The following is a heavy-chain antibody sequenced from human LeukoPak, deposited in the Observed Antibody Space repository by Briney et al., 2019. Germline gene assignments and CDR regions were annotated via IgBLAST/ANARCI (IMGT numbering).Heavy chain of an antibody. D-gene: IGHD4-23*01. J-gene: IGHJ6*02. CDR3: ARGYGGNFRGNYYYGMDV. Sequence: SETLSLTCAVSGGSISSSNWWSWVRQPPGKGLEWIGYIYYSGSTYYNPSLKSRVTISVDTSKNQFSLKLSSVTAADTAVYYCARGYGGNFRGNYYYGMDVWGQGTTVTVSS. V-gene: IGHV4-4*02. CDR2: IYYSGST. CDR1: GGSISSSNW.